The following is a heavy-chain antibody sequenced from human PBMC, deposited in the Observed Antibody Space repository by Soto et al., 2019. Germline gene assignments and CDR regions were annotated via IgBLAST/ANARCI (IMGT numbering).Heavy chain of an antibody. J-gene: IGHJ6*04. Sequence: SETLSLTCTVSGDSIRSYYWSWIRQPPGKGLEWIGYIAYTGSTHYNPSLKSRVTISADTSKNQFSRKLSSVTTADTALYYCARAGVPAPYQYNGMDVWSEGLTVTVSS. D-gene: IGHD2-2*01. CDR3: ARAGVPAPYQYNGMDV. CDR2: IAYTGST. CDR1: GDSIRSYY. V-gene: IGHV4-59*01.